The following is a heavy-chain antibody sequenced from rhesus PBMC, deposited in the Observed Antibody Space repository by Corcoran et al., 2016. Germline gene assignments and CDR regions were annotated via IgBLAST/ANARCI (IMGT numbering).Heavy chain of an antibody. D-gene: IGHD6-25*01. J-gene: IGHJ5-1*01. Sequence: QVHLQESGPGLVKPSETLSLTCTVSGGSARSNSWCTWLRQPPGKGLEWIGYISGTSGSTYYKSSLKSRVTLSTDTSKNQFSLKLSSVTAADTAVYFCARLIAHFNDRFEVWGPGVLVTVSS. CDR3: ARLIAHFNDRFEV. V-gene: IGHV4-65*01. CDR2: ISGTSGST. CDR1: GGSARSNSW.